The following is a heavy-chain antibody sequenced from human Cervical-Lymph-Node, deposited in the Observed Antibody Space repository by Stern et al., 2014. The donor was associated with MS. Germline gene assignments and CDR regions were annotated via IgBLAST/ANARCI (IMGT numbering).Heavy chain of an antibody. D-gene: IGHD6-6*01. J-gene: IGHJ6*02. CDR3: ARVSKQLVPPSYYYYYGMDV. CDR2: INHSGST. V-gene: IGHV4-34*01. Sequence: QVQLQQWGAGLLKPSETLSLTCAVYGGSFSGYYWSWIRQPPGKGLEWIGEINHSGSTNYNPSLKSRVTISVDTSKNQFSRKLSSVTAADTALYYCARVSKQLVPPSYYYYYGMDVWGLGTTVTVPS. CDR1: GGSFSGYY.